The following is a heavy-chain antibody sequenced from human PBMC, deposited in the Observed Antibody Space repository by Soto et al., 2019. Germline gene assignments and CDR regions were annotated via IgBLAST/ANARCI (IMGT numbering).Heavy chain of an antibody. Sequence: GGPLRLSVSASGFAFSNYTMPWVRQAPGKGLEWVALISYDEIEKYFADAVKGRLTISRGNSKDTLYLQMDSLRAEDTAVYYCAGRSGSSDYWGRGTLVTVSS. CDR2: ISYDEIEK. D-gene: IGHD3-10*01. V-gene: IGHV3-30*04. CDR1: GFAFSNYT. J-gene: IGHJ4*02. CDR3: AGRSGSSDY.